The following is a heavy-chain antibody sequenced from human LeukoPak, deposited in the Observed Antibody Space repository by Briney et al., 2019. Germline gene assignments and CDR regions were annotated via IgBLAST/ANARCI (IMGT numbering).Heavy chain of an antibody. D-gene: IGHD6-6*01. CDR1: GYSFSSNW. CDR2: IYPGDSDT. J-gene: IGHJ4*02. V-gene: IGHV5-51*01. CDR3: TRQYTSSSDY. Sequence: GESLKISCKVSGYSFSSNWIGWVRQLPGKGLEWMGIIYPGDSDTRYSPSFQGQVTIPADKSISTAYLQWSSLKASDTAMYYCTRQYTSSSDYWGQGTLVSVSS.